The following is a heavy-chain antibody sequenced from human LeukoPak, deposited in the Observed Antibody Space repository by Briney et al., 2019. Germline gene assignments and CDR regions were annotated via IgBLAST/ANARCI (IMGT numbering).Heavy chain of an antibody. J-gene: IGHJ5*02. V-gene: IGHV1-2*02. CDR2: INPNSGGT. D-gene: IGHD3-22*01. Sequence: ASVKVSCKASGYTFTGYYMHWVRQAPGQGLEWMGWINPNSGGTNYAQKFQGRVTMTRNTSISTAYMELSSLRSEDTAVYYCARGMTNYDSSGYYYFYWFDPWGQGTLVTVSS. CDR1: GYTFTGYY. CDR3: ARGMTNYDSSGYYYFYWFDP.